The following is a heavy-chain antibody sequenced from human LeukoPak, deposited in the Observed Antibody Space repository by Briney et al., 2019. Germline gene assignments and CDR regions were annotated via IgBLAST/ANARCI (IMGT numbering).Heavy chain of an antibody. CDR1: GGSISSCGDY. CDR2: VYYSGSS. CDR3: ARHVSGDYGWLDV. Sequence: SQTLSLTCTVSGGSISSCGDYWSWIPRHPGKGLVWIWYVYYSGSSYSHSSRTSHDTFSVDTTNTLFSLKLSSVTAADTAVYYCARHVSGDYGWLDVWGEGTTGTVSS. J-gene: IGHJ6*04. D-gene: IGHD4-17*01. V-gene: IGHV4-31*01.